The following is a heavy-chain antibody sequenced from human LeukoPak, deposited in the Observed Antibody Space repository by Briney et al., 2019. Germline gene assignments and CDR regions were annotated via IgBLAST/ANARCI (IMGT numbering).Heavy chain of an antibody. CDR3: ARSYDTAGYDAFDT. V-gene: IGHV4-31*03. D-gene: IGHD3-22*01. CDR2: IYSSGTA. CDR1: GGSISSGGYY. Sequence: PSETLSLTCTVSGGSISSGGYYWSWIRQHPGKGLEWIGYIYSSGTAYYNPSLESRVTISVDMSKSQVSLKLTSVTAADTAVYYCARSYDTAGYDAFDTWGQGTMVSVSS. J-gene: IGHJ3*02.